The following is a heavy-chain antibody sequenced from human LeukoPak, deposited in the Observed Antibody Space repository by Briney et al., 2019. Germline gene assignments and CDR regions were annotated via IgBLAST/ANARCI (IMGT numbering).Heavy chain of an antibody. CDR1: GYTFTGYY. Sequence: ASVKVSCKASGYTFTGYYMHWVRQAPGQGLEWMGRINPNSGGTNYAQKFQGRVTMTRDTSISTAYMELSSLRSEDTAVYYCAADPEYSSSPPFYYYGMDVWGQGTTVTVSS. J-gene: IGHJ6*02. D-gene: IGHD6-6*01. CDR3: AADPEYSSSPPFYYYGMDV. CDR2: INPNSGGT. V-gene: IGHV1-2*06.